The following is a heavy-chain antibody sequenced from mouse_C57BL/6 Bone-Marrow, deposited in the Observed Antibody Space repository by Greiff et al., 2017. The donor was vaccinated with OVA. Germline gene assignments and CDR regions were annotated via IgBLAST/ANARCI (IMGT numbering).Heavy chain of an antibody. D-gene: IGHD3-3*01. Sequence: EVMLVESGGGLVRPGGSLKLSCAASGFTFSSYAMSWVRQTPEKRLEWVATISDGGSYTYYPDNVKGLFTISRDNAKNNLYLQMSHLKSEDTAMYYCARVVGGGVDYWGQGTTLTVSS. J-gene: IGHJ2*01. CDR1: GFTFSSYA. CDR2: ISDGGSYT. CDR3: ARVVGGGVDY. V-gene: IGHV5-4*03.